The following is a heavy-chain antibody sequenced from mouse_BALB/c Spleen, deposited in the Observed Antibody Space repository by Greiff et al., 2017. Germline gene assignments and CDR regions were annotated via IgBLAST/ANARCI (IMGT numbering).Heavy chain of an antibody. Sequence: EVQLVESGPGLVKPSQSLSLTCTVTGYSITSDYAWNWIRQFPGNKLEWMGYISYSGSTSYNPSLKSRISITRDTSKNQFYLQLNSVTTEDTATYYCARSEYDYDVAWFAYWGQGTLVTVSA. V-gene: IGHV3-2*02. CDR2: ISYSGST. CDR3: ARSEYDYDVAWFAY. D-gene: IGHD2-4*01. J-gene: IGHJ3*01. CDR1: GYSITSDYA.